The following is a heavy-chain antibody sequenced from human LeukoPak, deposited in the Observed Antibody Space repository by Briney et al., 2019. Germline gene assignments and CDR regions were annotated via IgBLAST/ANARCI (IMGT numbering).Heavy chain of an antibody. CDR2: IRGRADTT. CDR1: GFTFSSYA. V-gene: IGHV3-48*01. CDR3: ARTYDYGVGPPGDAFDN. J-gene: IGHJ3*02. D-gene: IGHD3-3*01. Sequence: PGGSLRLSCAASGFTFSSYAMTWVRQAPGKGLEWIAFIRGRADTTYYAGSVQGRFTISRDNADDSVYLQMDSLRVEDTAVYYCARTYDYGVGPPGDAFDNWGQGTLVTVPS.